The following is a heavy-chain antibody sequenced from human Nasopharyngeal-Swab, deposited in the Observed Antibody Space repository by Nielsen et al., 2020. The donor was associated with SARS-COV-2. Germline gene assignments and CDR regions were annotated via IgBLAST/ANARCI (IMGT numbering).Heavy chain of an antibody. CDR1: GFTFRNSI. Sequence: GESLKISCAASGFTFRNSIMNWVRQAPGKGLEWVAVMSHDGGYKHYAVSVEGRFTISRDNSKNTLNLQMNSLRAEDTAVYYCATDESSGYFFDYWGQGTLVTVSS. CDR2: MSHDGGYK. V-gene: IGHV3-30-3*01. D-gene: IGHD3-22*01. J-gene: IGHJ4*02. CDR3: ATDESSGYFFDY.